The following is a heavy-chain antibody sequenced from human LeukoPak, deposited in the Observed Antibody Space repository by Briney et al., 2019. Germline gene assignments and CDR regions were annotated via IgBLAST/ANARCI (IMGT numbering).Heavy chain of an antibody. CDR1: GASFNDHY. CDR2: IDQSRST. J-gene: IGHJ5*02. D-gene: IGHD1-1*01. CDR3: TASSQLGSYNWFDP. V-gene: IGHV4-34*01. Sequence: MPSETLSLTCAVYGASFNDHYWTWIRQPPGKGLEWIGEIDQSRSTKCNPSLKGRVTISLDTSKNQFSLDLTSVTAADTAVYCCTASSQLGSYNWFDPWGQGTPVTVSS.